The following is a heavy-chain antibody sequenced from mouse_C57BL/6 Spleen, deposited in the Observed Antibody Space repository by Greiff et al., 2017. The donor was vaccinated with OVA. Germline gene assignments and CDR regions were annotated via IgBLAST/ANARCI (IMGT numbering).Heavy chain of an antibody. CDR2: IWSGGST. Sequence: QVQLKESGPGLVQPSPSLSITCTVSGFSLTSYGVHWVRQSPGKGLEWLGVIWSGGSTDDNAAFISRLSISKDNSKSQVFFKMNSLQADDTAIYYCARERGYNGYYFDYWGQGTTLTVSS. D-gene: IGHD2-2*01. CDR1: GFSLTSYG. V-gene: IGHV2-2*01. CDR3: ARERGYNGYYFDY. J-gene: IGHJ2*01.